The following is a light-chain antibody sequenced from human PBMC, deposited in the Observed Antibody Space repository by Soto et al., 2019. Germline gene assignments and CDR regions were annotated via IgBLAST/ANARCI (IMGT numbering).Light chain of an antibody. CDR1: SSDVGGFDF. Sequence: QSALTQPASVSGSPGQSITISCTGTSSDVGGFDFVSWYQHHPGKAPKLLVYEVSNRPSRVSSRFSGSKSGTTASLTISGLQAEDEADYYCSSYTSHNTPWVFGVGTKVTVL. CDR3: SSYTSHNTPWV. CDR2: EVS. V-gene: IGLV2-14*01. J-gene: IGLJ3*02.